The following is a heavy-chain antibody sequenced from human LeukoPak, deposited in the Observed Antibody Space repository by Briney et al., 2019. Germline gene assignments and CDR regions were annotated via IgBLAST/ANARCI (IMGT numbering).Heavy chain of an antibody. J-gene: IGHJ5*02. V-gene: IGHV1-2*02. CDR1: GYTFTGYY. CDR3: ARTRIAVVRFDP. CDR2: INPNSGGT. D-gene: IGHD6-19*01. Sequence: ASVKVSCKASGYTFTGYYMHWVRQAPGQGLEWMGWINPNSGGTNYAQKFRGRVTMTRDTSISTAYMELSRLRSDDTAVYYCARTRIAVVRFDPWGQGTLVTVSS.